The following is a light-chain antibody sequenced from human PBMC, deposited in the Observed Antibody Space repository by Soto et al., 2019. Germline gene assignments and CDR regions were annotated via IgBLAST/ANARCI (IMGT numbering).Light chain of an antibody. V-gene: IGLV1-40*01. CDR2: GNK. J-gene: IGLJ1*01. CDR3: QSYDTGLSGSRV. CDR1: SSNSGAGYD. Sequence: QSVLTQPPSVSGAPGQRVTISCTGSSSNSGAGYDVHWYQHLPGTAPKLLIYGNKNRPPGVPDRFSGSRSGTSASLAITGLQAGDEADYYCQSYDTGLSGSRVFGSGTKVTVL.